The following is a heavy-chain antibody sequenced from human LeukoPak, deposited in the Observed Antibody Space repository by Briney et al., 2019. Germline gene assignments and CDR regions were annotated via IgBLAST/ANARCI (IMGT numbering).Heavy chain of an antibody. CDR2: INHSGST. CDR3: ARGGPANYYYYYGMDV. CDR1: GGSFSGYY. V-gene: IGHV4-34*01. D-gene: IGHD2-2*01. J-gene: IGHJ6*02. Sequence: SETLSLTCAVYGGSFSGYYWSWIRQPPGKGLEWIGEINHSGSTNYNPSLKSRVTISVDTSKNQFSLKLSSVTAADTAVYYCARGGPANYYYYYGMDVWGQGTTVTVSS.